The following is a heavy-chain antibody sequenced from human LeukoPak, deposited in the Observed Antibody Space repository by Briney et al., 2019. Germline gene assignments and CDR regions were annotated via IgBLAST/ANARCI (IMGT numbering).Heavy chain of an antibody. Sequence: SETLSLTCAVYGGSFSGYYWSWIRQPPGKGLEWIGEINHSGSTNYNPSLKSRVTISVDTSKNQFSLKLSSVTAADTAVYYCASLLTMIAWFDPWGQGTLVTVSS. D-gene: IGHD3-22*01. CDR2: INHSGST. CDR1: GGSFSGYY. CDR3: ASLLTMIAWFDP. J-gene: IGHJ5*02. V-gene: IGHV4-34*01.